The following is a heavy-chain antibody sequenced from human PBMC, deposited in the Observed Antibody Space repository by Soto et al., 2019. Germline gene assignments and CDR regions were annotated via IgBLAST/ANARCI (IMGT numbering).Heavy chain of an antibody. CDR1: GGSISSYY. CDR2: IYYSGST. Sequence: PSETLSLTCTVSGGSISSYYWSWIRQPPGKGLEWIGYIYYSGSTNYNPSLKSRVTISVDTSKNQFSLKLSSVTAADTAVYYCATLTKYDILTGFYPCWGQRTLVTVSS. D-gene: IGHD3-9*01. CDR3: ATLTKYDILTGFYPC. J-gene: IGHJ4*02. V-gene: IGHV4-59*01.